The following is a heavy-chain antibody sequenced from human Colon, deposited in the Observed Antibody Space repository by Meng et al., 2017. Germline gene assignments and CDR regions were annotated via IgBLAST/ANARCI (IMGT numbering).Heavy chain of an antibody. CDR1: GFTFSSYS. V-gene: IGHV3-21*01. CDR3: ARTPELERHVFNWFDP. D-gene: IGHD1-1*01. Sequence: GESLKISCAASGFTFSSYSMNWVRQAPGTGLEWVSSISSSSSNIYYADSVKGRFTISRDNAKNSLYLQMNSLRAEDTAVYYCARTPELERHVFNWFDPWGQGTLVTVSS. J-gene: IGHJ5*02. CDR2: ISSSSSNI.